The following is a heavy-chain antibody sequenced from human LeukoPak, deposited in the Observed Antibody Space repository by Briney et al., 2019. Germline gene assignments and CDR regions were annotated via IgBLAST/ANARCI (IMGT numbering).Heavy chain of an antibody. CDR1: GFSLSSYW. Sequence: RRSLRLSCAVSGFSLSSYWMHWVRQAAGKGLVWVSRINSDVSSTSYADSVKGRFTISRNNTKNTLYLQMNSLRAEGTAVYYCARDLAKVDAFDIWGQGTVVTVSS. V-gene: IGHV3-74*01. J-gene: IGHJ3*02. CDR2: INSDVSST. CDR3: ARDLAKVDAFDI.